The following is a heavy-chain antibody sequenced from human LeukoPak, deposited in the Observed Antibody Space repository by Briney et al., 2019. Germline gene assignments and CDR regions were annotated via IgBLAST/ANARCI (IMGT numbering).Heavy chain of an antibody. CDR3: ARHWGYSSSLNWFDP. CDR2: IYTSGST. CDR1: GGSISSGSYY. V-gene: IGHV4-61*02. J-gene: IGHJ5*02. D-gene: IGHD6-6*01. Sequence: SETLSLTCTVSGGSISSGSYYWSWIRQPAGKGLEWIGRIYTSGSTNYNPSLKSRVTISVDTSKNQFSLKLSSVTAADTAVYYCARHWGYSSSLNWFDPWGQGTLVTVSS.